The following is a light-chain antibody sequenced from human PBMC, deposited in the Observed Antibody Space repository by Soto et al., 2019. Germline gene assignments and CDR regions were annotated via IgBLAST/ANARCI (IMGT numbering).Light chain of an antibody. V-gene: IGKV1-39*01. J-gene: IGKJ2*01. CDR3: QQSYSTPPYT. CDR2: AAS. CDR1: QSISTY. Sequence: DIQMTQSPSSLSASVGDRVTVTCRTSQSISTYLNWYQQKPGKAPKLLIYAASTLQSRVPSRFSGSGSGTDFTLTISSLQPEDFATYYCQQSYSTPPYTFGQGTQLEIK.